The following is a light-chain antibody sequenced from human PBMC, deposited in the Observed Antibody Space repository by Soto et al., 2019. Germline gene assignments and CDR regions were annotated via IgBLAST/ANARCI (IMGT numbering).Light chain of an antibody. V-gene: IGLV1-47*01. Sequence: QSVLTQSPSASGTPGQRVTISCSGSSSNIGNYYVYWYRQLPGTAPKLLIYRDSQRPSGVPDRFSGSKSGTSASLAISGLRSKDEADYYCAAWDDSLHNFVFGTGTKVNVL. J-gene: IGLJ1*01. CDR2: RDS. CDR1: SSNIGNYY. CDR3: AAWDDSLHNFV.